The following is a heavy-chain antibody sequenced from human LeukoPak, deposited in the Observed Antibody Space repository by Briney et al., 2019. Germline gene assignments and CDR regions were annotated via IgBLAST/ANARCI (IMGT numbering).Heavy chain of an antibody. CDR1: GYTFTSYG. CDR3: ARVTAYYDSSGYYPYGMDV. J-gene: IGHJ6*02. CDR2: ISAYNGNT. V-gene: IGHV1-18*01. D-gene: IGHD3-22*01. Sequence: APVKVSCKASGYTFTSYGISWVRQAPGQGLEWMGWISAYNGNTNYAQKLQGRVTMTTDTSTSTAYMELRSLRSDDTAVYYCARVTAYYDSSGYYPYGMDVWGQGTTVTVSS.